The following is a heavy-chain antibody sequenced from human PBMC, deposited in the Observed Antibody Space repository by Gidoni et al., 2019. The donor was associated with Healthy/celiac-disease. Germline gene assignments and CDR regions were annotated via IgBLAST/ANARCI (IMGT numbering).Heavy chain of an antibody. J-gene: IGHJ4*02. CDR1: GFPFSSDG. CDR3: ARDSHYFLTAGTTPFDY. D-gene: IGHD1-1*01. CDR2: IWYDGSNK. V-gene: IGHV3-33*01. Sequence: QVQLVESGGGVVQPGRSLRLSCPAYGFPFSSDGMHWVRQAPGKGLEWVAVIWYDGSNKYYADSVKGRFTISRDNSKNTLYLQMNSLRAEDTAVYYCARDSHYFLTAGTTPFDYWGQGTLVTVSS.